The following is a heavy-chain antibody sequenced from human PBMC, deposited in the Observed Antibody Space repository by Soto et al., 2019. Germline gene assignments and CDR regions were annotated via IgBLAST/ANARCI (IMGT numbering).Heavy chain of an antibody. J-gene: IGHJ1*01. CDR1: GGSFSGYY. CDR2: INHSGST. V-gene: IGHV4-34*01. CDR3: ARGPGIAALQH. Sequence: PSETLSLTCAVYGGSFSGYYWSWIRQPPGKGLEWIGEINHSGSTNYNPSLKSRVTISVDTSKNQFSLKLSSVTVADTAVYYCARGPGIAALQHWGQGTLVTVSS. D-gene: IGHD6-13*01.